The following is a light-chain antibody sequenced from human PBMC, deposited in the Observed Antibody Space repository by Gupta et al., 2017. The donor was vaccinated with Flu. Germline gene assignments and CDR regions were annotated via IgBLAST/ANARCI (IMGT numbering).Light chain of an antibody. Sequence: ITISCTGTSSDFGSNNYVSWYQQHPGKAPKLMIYGVSNRPSGVSNRFSGSKSVNTASLTISGLQTEDEADYYCKSFTTSSPYWVFGGGTKLTVL. CDR3: KSFTTSSPYWV. V-gene: IGLV2-14*01. CDR1: SSDFGSNNY. CDR2: GVS. J-gene: IGLJ3*02.